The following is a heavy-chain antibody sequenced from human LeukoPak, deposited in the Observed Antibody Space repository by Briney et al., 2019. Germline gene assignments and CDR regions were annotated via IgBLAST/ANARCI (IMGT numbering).Heavy chain of an antibody. CDR1: GFTFSSYA. CDR2: ISYDGSNK. V-gene: IGHV3-30*04. J-gene: IGHJ6*04. CDR3: ARDHRSGFGELFCYGMDV. D-gene: IGHD3-10*01. Sequence: GGSLRLCCAASGFTFSSYAMHWVRQAPGKGLEWVAVISYDGSNKYYADSVKGRFTISRDNSKNTLYLQMNSLRAEDTAVYYCARDHRSGFGELFCYGMDVWGKGTTVTVSS.